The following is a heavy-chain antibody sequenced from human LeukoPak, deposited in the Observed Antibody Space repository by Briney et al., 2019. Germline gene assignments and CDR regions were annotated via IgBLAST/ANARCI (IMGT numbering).Heavy chain of an antibody. J-gene: IGHJ4*02. CDR3: ARDRSPAYYYDSGGYYHFDY. V-gene: IGHV1-69*13. D-gene: IGHD3-22*01. Sequence: SVKVSCKASGGTFSSYAISWVRQAPGQGLEWMGGIIPIFGTANYAQKFQGRVTITADESTSTAYMELSSLRSEDTAVYYCARDRSPAYYYDSGGYYHFDYWGQGTLVTVSS. CDR2: IIPIFGTA. CDR1: GGTFSSYA.